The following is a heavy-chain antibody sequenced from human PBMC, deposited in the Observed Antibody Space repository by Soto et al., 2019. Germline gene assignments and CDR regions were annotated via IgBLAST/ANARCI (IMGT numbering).Heavy chain of an antibody. J-gene: IGHJ3*02. D-gene: IGHD6-19*01. CDR3: ARGRNSSGWYKSRAFDI. CDR2: ICTAGDK. V-gene: IGHV3-13*01. CDR1: GFTFSSYD. Sequence: EVQLVESGGGLVQPGGSLRLSCAASGFTFSSYDMHWVRQATGKGLEWVSAICTAGDKYYPGSVKGRFTISRENAKNSLYLQMNSLRAGDTAVYYCARGRNSSGWYKSRAFDIWGQGTMVTVSS.